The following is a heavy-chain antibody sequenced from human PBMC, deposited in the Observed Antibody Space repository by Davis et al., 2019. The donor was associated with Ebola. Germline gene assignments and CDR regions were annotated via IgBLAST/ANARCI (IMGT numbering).Heavy chain of an antibody. V-gene: IGHV3-7*01. CDR2: INPDGTRK. D-gene: IGHD6-19*01. J-gene: IGHJ6*02. CDR1: GLTFTDAW. Sequence: GESLKISCAASGLTFTDAWMTWVRQAPGKGLEWVAHINPDGTRKQYVDSVKGRFTISRDNAKNSLFLQLNSLGVEDTAVYYCARADAVAGERDAGYSLDVWGQGTTVTVS. CDR3: ARADAVAGERDAGYSLDV.